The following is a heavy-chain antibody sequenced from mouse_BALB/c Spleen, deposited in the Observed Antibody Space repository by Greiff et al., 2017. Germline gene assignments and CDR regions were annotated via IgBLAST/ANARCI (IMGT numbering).Heavy chain of an antibody. D-gene: IGHD2-1*01. Sequence: EVHLVESGPGLVKPSQSLSLTCSVTGYSITSGYYWNWIRQFPGNKLEWMGYISYDGSNNYNPSLKNRISITRDTSKNQFFLKLNSVTTEDTATYYCARGGGNYVLFAYWGQGTLVTVSA. CDR2: ISYDGSN. CDR3: ARGGGNYVLFAY. J-gene: IGHJ3*01. CDR1: GYSITSGYY. V-gene: IGHV3-6*02.